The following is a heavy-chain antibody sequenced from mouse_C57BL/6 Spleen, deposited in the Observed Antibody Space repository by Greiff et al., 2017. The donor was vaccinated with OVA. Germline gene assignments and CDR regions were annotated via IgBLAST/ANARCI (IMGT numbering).Heavy chain of an antibody. D-gene: IGHD2-3*01. J-gene: IGHJ4*01. Sequence: QVQLKESGPGLVAPSQSLSITCTVSGFSLTSYGVDWVRQPPGKGLEWLGVIWGGGSTHYNSDTMSRLSISKDNSKIQVFLIMNSLQTDDTAMDYCAKRGDGYYEAMDYWGQGTSVTVSS. CDR2: IWGGGST. CDR1: GFSLTSYG. CDR3: AKRGDGYYEAMDY. V-gene: IGHV2-9*01.